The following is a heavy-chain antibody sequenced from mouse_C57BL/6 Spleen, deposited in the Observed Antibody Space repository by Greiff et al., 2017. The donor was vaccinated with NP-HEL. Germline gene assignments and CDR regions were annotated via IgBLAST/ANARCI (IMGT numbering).Heavy chain of an antibody. V-gene: IGHV14-1*01. Sequence: VQLKQSGAELVRPGASVKLSCTASGFNIKDYYMHWVKQRPEQGLEWIGRIDPEDGDTEYAPKFQGKATMTADTSSNTAYLQLSSLTSEDTAVYYCTTYYGSTPYYFDYWGQGTTLTVSS. CDR3: TTYYGSTPYYFDY. D-gene: IGHD1-1*01. J-gene: IGHJ2*01. CDR2: IDPEDGDT. CDR1: GFNIKDYY.